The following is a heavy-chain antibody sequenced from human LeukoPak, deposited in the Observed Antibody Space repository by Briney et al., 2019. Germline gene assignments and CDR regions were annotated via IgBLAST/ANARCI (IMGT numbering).Heavy chain of an antibody. CDR2: ISGSGRDT. D-gene: IGHD6-19*01. CDR1: GFTFSTSA. CDR3: AARPPTAVLGPFDY. V-gene: IGHV3-23*01. J-gene: IGHJ4*02. Sequence: GGSLRLSCAASGFTFSTSAMGWVCQAPGKWLEWASSISGSGRDTYYADSVRGRFTISRDSSKNTLYLQMNSLRADDTALYYCAARPPTAVLGPFDYWGQGTLVTVSS.